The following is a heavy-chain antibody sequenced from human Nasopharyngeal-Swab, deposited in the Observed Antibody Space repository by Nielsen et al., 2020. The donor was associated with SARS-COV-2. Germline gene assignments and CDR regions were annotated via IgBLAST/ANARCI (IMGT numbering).Heavy chain of an antibody. D-gene: IGHD3-16*02. CDR3: ARGLYLGELSPKTPFDY. CDR2: TYPGDSDT. Sequence: GESLKISCKGSGYSFTSYWIGWVRQMPGKGLEWMGITYPGDSDTRYSPSFQGQVTISADKSISTAYLQWSSLKASDTAMYYCARGLYLGELSPKTPFDYWGQGTLVTVSS. J-gene: IGHJ4*02. V-gene: IGHV5-51*01. CDR1: GYSFTSYW.